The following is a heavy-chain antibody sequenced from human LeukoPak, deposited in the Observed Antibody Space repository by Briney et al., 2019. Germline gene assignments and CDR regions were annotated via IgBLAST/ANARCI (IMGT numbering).Heavy chain of an antibody. CDR3: ARDARVVLDY. V-gene: IGHV3-7*01. J-gene: IGHJ4*02. CDR1: RFTFSSYW. CDR2: IQQDGSEK. Sequence: PGGSLRLSCAASRFTFSSYWMSWVRQAPGKGLEWVANIQQDGSEKYYVDSVKGRFTTSRDNAKNSLYLQMNRLRAEETAVYYWARDARVVLDYWGQGTLVTVSS. D-gene: IGHD2-2*01.